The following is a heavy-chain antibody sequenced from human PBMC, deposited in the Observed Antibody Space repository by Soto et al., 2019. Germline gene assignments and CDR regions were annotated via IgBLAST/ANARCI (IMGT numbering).Heavy chain of an antibody. D-gene: IGHD3-10*01. CDR2: IYYSGST. J-gene: IGHJ5*02. Sequence: QVQLQESGPGLVKPSETLSLTCTVSGGSISSYYWSWIRQPPGTGLEWIGYIYYSGSTNYNPSLKSRVTISVDTSKNQFSLKLSSVTAADTAVYYCAREGYYGSGSHPWFDPWGQGTLVTVSS. V-gene: IGHV4-59*01. CDR3: AREGYYGSGSHPWFDP. CDR1: GGSISSYY.